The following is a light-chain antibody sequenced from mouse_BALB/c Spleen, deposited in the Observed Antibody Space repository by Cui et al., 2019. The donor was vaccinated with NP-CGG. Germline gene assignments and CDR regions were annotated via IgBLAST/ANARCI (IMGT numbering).Light chain of an antibody. CDR3: ALWYSNHWV. V-gene: IGLV1*01. Sequence: QAVVTQESAPTTSPGDTVTPTCRSSTGAVTTSNYANWVQEKPDHLFTGLMGGTNNRAPGVPARFSGSLIGDKAALTITGAQTEDEAIYFCALWYSNHWVFGGGTKLTVL. J-gene: IGLJ1*01. CDR2: GTN. CDR1: TGAVTTSNY.